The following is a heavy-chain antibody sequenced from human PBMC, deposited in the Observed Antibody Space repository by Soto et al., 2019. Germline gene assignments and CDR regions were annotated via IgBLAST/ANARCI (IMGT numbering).Heavy chain of an antibody. D-gene: IGHD5-18*01. CDR3: ARVGSYGWDSEH. J-gene: IGHJ1*01. CDR2: INEDGSQK. Sequence: GGSLRLSCAASEFSFRSYWMTWVRQAPGKGLEWVALINEDGSQKYYVGSVKGRFIISRDNAKDSVYMQMDSLRAGDTAVYFCARVGSYGWDSEHWGKGNMVIVSS. V-gene: IGHV3-7*01. CDR1: EFSFRSYW.